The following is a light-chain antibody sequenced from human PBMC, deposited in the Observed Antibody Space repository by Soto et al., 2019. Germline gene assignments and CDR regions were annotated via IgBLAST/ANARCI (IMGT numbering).Light chain of an antibody. J-gene: IGKJ4*01. V-gene: IGKV1-5*03. CDR1: QSINHW. CDR3: QQYKSFSLT. CDR2: KTS. Sequence: DIQMTQSPSTLSASVGDRVTITCRASQSINHWLAWYQQKAGKAPKLLIYKTSNLESGVPSRFSGSGSGTEFSLTISSLQPDDFATYYCQQYKSFSLTFGGGTRVEVK.